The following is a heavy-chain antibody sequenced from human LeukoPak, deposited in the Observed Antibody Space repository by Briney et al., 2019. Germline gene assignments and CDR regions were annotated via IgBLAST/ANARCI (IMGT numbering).Heavy chain of an antibody. CDR3: ARYRSSQIESSPPRFDY. J-gene: IGHJ4*02. Sequence: ASVTVSFTGSGYTVTSYGISWVWQAPGQGLEWMGWMSAYNGKTNYSQKLHGRVTMITDTSTSTAYMELRSLRSDDTAVYYCARYRSSQIESSPPRFDYWGQGPLATVSA. CDR2: MSAYNGKT. CDR1: GYTVTSYG. V-gene: IGHV1-18*01. D-gene: IGHD6-13*01.